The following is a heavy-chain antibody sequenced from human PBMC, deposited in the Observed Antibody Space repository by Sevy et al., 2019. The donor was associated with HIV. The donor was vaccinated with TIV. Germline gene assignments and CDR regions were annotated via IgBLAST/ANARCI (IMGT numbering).Heavy chain of an antibody. CDR3: ARFLSTSYYYYHAMDV. V-gene: IGHV1-8*01. D-gene: IGHD2-2*01. J-gene: IGHJ6*02. CDR2: MSPNSGNT. Sequence: ASVKVSCKASGYTFTTYDINWVRQATGQGLEWMGWMSPNSGNTGYAQKFQGRVTMTRNTSIETAYMELSSLRSEDTAVYYCARFLSTSYYYYHAMDVWGQGTTVTVSS. CDR1: GYTFTTYD.